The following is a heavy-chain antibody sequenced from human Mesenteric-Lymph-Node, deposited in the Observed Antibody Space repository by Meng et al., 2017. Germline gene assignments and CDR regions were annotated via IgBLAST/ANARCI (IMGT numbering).Heavy chain of an antibody. Sequence: ASVKVSCKASGYTFTGYYMHWVRQAPGQGLEWMGRINPNSGGTNYAQKFQGRVTMTRDTSISTAYMELSRLRSDDTAVCYCARVGGRFLEWTGDYYYGMDVWGQGTTVTVSS. D-gene: IGHD3-3*01. CDR3: ARVGGRFLEWTGDYYYGMDV. J-gene: IGHJ6*02. CDR2: INPNSGGT. V-gene: IGHV1-2*06. CDR1: GYTFTGYY.